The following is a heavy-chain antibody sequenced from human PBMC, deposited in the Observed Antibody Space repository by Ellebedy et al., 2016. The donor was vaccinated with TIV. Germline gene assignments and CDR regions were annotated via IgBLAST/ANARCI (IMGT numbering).Heavy chain of an antibody. D-gene: IGHD6-19*01. CDR2: ISGIGGST. J-gene: IGHJ1*01. CDR3: AKRSSEGAVADT. V-gene: IGHV3-23*01. CDR1: GFIFSNYA. Sequence: PGGSLRLSCTASGFIFSNYAIQWVRQAPGKGLEWVSTISGIGGSTYYAASVKGRFTISRDNSRNTVSLQMNSLIVEDTAVYFCAKRSSEGAVADTWGQGTLVTVSS.